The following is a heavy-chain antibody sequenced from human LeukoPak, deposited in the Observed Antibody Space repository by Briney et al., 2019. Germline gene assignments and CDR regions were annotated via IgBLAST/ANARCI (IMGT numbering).Heavy chain of an antibody. V-gene: IGHV4-61*02. CDR2: IYTSGST. J-gene: IGHJ3*01. Sequence: PSQTLSLTCTVSGGSISSGSYYWSWIRQPAGKGLEWIGRIYTSGSTNYNPSLKSRVTISVDTSKNQFSLKLSSVTAADTAVYFCAGGGWSFDAFDFWGQGTMVTVSS. CDR1: GGSISSGSYY. CDR3: AGGGWSFDAFDF. D-gene: IGHD6-19*01.